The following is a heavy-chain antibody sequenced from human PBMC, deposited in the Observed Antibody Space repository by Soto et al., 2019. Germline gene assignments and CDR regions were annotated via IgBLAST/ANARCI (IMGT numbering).Heavy chain of an antibody. CDR2: INHRGST. V-gene: IGHV4-34*01. Sequence: QVQLQQWGAGLLKPSETLSLTCAVYGGSFSGYYWSWIRQPPGKGLEWIGEINHRGSTNYNPALKSRVTISVATSKNQSSLKLSSVTAADTAVYYCAREARTYYYGSGSYYAYWGQGTLVTVSS. J-gene: IGHJ4*02. CDR1: GGSFSGYY. CDR3: AREARTYYYGSGSYYAY. D-gene: IGHD3-10*01.